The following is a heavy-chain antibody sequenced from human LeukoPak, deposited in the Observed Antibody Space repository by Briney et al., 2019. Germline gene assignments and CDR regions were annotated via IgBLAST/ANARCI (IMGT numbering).Heavy chain of an antibody. Sequence: GGSLRLSCAASGFTFSRNGMTWVRQAPGKGLEWVSAISGSGGSTYYADSVKGRFTISRDNSKNTLYLQMNSLRAEDTAVYYCAKGATEYGFDYWGQGTLVTVSS. CDR3: AKGATEYGFDY. CDR2: ISGSGGST. V-gene: IGHV3-23*01. CDR1: GFTFSRNG. J-gene: IGHJ4*02. D-gene: IGHD5-24*01.